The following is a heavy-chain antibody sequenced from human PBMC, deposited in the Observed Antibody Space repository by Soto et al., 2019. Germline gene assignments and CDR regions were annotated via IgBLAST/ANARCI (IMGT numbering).Heavy chain of an antibody. CDR1: GGSISSSSYY. J-gene: IGHJ4*02. D-gene: IGHD3-10*01. CDR3: ARLGVWFGERDG. CDR2: IYYSGST. V-gene: IGHV4-39*01. Sequence: SSETLSLTCTVSGGSISSSSYYWGWIRQPPGKGLEWIGSIYYSGSTYYNPSLKSRVTISVDTSKNQFSLKLSSVTAADTAVYYCARLGVWFGERDGWGQGTLVTVSS.